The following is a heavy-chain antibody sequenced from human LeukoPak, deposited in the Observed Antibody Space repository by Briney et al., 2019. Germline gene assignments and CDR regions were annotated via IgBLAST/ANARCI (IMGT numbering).Heavy chain of an antibody. J-gene: IGHJ4*02. Sequence: PGGSLRLSCAASGFTFSSYAMHWVRQAPGKGLEWVAVISYDGSNKYYAGSVKGRFTISRDNSKNTLYLQMNSLRAEDTAVYYCARPLTGYPFGYWGQGTLVTVSS. V-gene: IGHV3-30*04. CDR3: ARPLTGYPFGY. CDR1: GFTFSSYA. D-gene: IGHD3-9*01. CDR2: ISYDGSNK.